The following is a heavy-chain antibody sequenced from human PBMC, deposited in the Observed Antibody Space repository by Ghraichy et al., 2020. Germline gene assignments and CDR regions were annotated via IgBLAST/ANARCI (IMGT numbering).Heavy chain of an antibody. J-gene: IGHJ6*02. CDR3: ARSAGRYYYYGMDV. CDR1: GGSISSYY. CDR2: IYTSGST. Sequence: SETLSLTCTVSGGSISSYYWSWIRQPPGKGLEWIGYIYTSGSTNYNPSLKSRVTISVDTSKNQFSLKLSSVTAADTAVYYCARSAGRYYYYGMDVWGQGTTVTVSS. V-gene: IGHV4-4*09.